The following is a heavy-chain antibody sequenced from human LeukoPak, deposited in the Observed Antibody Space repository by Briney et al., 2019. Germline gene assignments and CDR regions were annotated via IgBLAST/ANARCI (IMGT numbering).Heavy chain of an antibody. J-gene: IGHJ5*02. CDR2: IYYSGST. V-gene: IGHV4-59*11. CDR3: ARLYYDSSGPPKNWFDP. CDR1: GGSISSHY. Sequence: SETLSLTCTVSGGSISSHYWSWIRQPPGKGLEWIGYIYYSGSTNYNPSLKRRVTISVDTSKNQFTLKLSSVTAADTAVYYCARLYYDSSGPPKNWFDPWGQGTLVTVSS. D-gene: IGHD3-22*01.